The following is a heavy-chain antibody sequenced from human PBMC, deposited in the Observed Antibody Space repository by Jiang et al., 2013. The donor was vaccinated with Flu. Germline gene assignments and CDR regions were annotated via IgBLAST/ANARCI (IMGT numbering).Heavy chain of an antibody. CDR1: GFTFSSYG. J-gene: IGHJ4*02. Sequence: LESGGGVVQPGRSLRLSCAASGFTFSSYGMHWVRQAPGKGLEWVAVISYDGSNKYYADSVKGRFTISRDNSKNTLYLQMNSLRAEDTAVYYCARVSDSGWLYADFDYWGQGTLVTVSS. CDR2: ISYDGSNK. CDR3: ARVSDSGWLYADFDY. V-gene: IGHV3-30*06. D-gene: IGHD6-19*01.